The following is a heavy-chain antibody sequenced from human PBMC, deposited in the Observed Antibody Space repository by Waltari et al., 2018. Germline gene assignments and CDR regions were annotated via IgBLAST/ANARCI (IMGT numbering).Heavy chain of an antibody. D-gene: IGHD3-3*01. CDR1: GGSISSYY. Sequence: QVQLQESGPGLVKPSETLSLTCTVSGGSISSYYWSWIRQPPGKGLEWIGYIYYSGSTTYNPSLKSRVTISVDTSKNQFSLKLSSVTAADTAVYYCARGRNYDFWSGGYYYGMDVWGQGTTVTVSS. CDR3: ARGRNYDFWSGGYYYGMDV. CDR2: IYYSGST. J-gene: IGHJ6*02. V-gene: IGHV4-59*01.